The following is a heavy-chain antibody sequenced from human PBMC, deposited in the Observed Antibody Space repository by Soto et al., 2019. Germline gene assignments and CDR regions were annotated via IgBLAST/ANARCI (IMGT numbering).Heavy chain of an antibody. D-gene: IGHD3-10*01. CDR1: GFSLSTVGVG. CDR2: IYWDDDK. V-gene: IGHV2-5*02. CDR3: ARSVRGVTMDV. Sequence: QITLKESGPASLKPTQTLTLTCSFSGFSLSTVGVGVNWIRQPPGKALEWLALIYWDDDKRYSPSLKSRLTITKDTSKNQVVLTLTNMNPADTGTYSCARSVRGVTMDVWGQGTAVTVSS. J-gene: IGHJ6*02.